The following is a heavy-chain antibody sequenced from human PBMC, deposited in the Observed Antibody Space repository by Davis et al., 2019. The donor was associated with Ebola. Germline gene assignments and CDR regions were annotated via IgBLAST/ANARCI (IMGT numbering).Heavy chain of an antibody. Sequence: MPSETLSLTCAIYDGSFTGYYWSWIRQPPGKGLEWIGYIYYSGSTNYNPSLKSRVTISVDTSKNQFSLKLSSVTAADTAVYYCARTSYDSWSGYYTGNWFDPWGQGTLVTVSS. V-gene: IGHV4-59*01. D-gene: IGHD3-3*01. CDR2: IYYSGST. J-gene: IGHJ5*02. CDR1: DGSFTGYY. CDR3: ARTSYDSWSGYYTGNWFDP.